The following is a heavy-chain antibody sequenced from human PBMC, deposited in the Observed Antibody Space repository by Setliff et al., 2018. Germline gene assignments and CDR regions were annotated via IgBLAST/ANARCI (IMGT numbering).Heavy chain of an antibody. CDR3: AKGLTGDWGVDY. J-gene: IGHJ4*02. V-gene: IGHV3-21*04. CDR1: GFTFSSYS. Sequence: GGSLRLSCAASGFTFSSYSMNWVRQAPGKGLEWVSSISSSSSYIYYADSVKGRFTISRDNSKNSLYLQMNSLRAEDTALYYCAKGLTGDWGVDYWGQGTLVTVSS. D-gene: IGHD7-27*01. CDR2: ISSSSSYI.